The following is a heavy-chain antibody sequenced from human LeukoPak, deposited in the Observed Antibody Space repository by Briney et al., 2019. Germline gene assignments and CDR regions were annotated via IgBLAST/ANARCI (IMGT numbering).Heavy chain of an antibody. CDR1: GGTFSSYA. CDR2: IIPILGIA. D-gene: IGHD3-10*01. Sequence: AAVKVSCKASGGTFSSYAISWVRQAPGQGLEWMGRIIPILGIANYAQKFQGRVTITADKSTSTAYMELSSLRSEDTAVYYCARDLGWFDPWGQGTLVTVSS. CDR3: ARDLGWFDP. J-gene: IGHJ5*02. V-gene: IGHV1-69*04.